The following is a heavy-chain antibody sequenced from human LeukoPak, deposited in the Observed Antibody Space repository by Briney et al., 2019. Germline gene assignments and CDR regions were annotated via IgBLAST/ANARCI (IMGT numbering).Heavy chain of an antibody. Sequence: SETLSLTCTVSGVSVRGGSYRWSWVRQPPGKALDWIGYIYYTGSTKYNPSLKSRVTISIDTSKSQFSLKLTSVTAADTAVYYCARRHLGYCSGGSCSTMYYGMDVWGQGTTVTVSS. CDR1: GVSVRGGSYR. V-gene: IGHV4-61*01. J-gene: IGHJ6*02. CDR3: ARRHLGYCSGGSCSTMYYGMDV. D-gene: IGHD2-15*01. CDR2: IYYTGST.